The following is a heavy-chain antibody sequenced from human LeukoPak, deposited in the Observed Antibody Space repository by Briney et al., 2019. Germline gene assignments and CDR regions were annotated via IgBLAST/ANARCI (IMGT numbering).Heavy chain of an antibody. V-gene: IGHV4-30-2*01. Sequence: SQTLSLTCAVSGGSISSGGYSWSWIRQPPGKGLEWNGYIYHSGSTYYNPSLKSRVTISVDRSKNQFSLKLSSVTAADTAVYYCARDGDRAYFDYWGQGTLVTVSS. D-gene: IGHD4-17*01. CDR2: IYHSGST. J-gene: IGHJ4*02. CDR1: GGSISSGGYS. CDR3: ARDGDRAYFDY.